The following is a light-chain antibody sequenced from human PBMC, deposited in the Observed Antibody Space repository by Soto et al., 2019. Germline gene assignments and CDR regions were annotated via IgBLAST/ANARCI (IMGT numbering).Light chain of an antibody. CDR2: GAS. CDR1: QSVSSSY. CDR3: QQYGSSPRT. Sequence: EIVLTQSPGTLSLSPGERATLSYRASQSVSSSYLAWYQQKPGQAPRLLIYGASSRATGIPDRFSGSGSGTDFTLTISRLAPEDFAVYYCQQYGSSPRTFGQGTKVDIK. J-gene: IGKJ1*01. V-gene: IGKV3-20*01.